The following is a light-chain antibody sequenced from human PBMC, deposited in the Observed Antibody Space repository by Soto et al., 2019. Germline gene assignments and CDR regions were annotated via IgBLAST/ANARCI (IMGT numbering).Light chain of an antibody. Sequence: QSALTQPPSASASPGQSVTISCTGTSSDVGGYNYVSWYQQHPGKAPKLMIFEVSKRPSGVPDRFSGSKSGNTAPLTVSGLQAEDEADYYCSSYAGSKNQEVFGTGTKLTVL. J-gene: IGLJ1*01. CDR3: SSYAGSKNQEV. CDR2: EVS. V-gene: IGLV2-8*01. CDR1: SSDVGGYNY.